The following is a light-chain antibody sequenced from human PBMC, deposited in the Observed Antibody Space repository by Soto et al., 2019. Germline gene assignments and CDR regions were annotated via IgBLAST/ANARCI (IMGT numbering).Light chain of an antibody. V-gene: IGLV2-14*01. J-gene: IGLJ3*02. Sequence: QSVLTQPASVSGSPGQSITISCTGTSSDIGGYNYVSWYQQHPGKARKLMIYEVSNRPSGVSDRFSGSRSGNTASLTISGLQAEDESDYYCISYTSSSTWVFGGGTKLTVL. CDR3: ISYTSSSTWV. CDR2: EVS. CDR1: SSDIGGYNY.